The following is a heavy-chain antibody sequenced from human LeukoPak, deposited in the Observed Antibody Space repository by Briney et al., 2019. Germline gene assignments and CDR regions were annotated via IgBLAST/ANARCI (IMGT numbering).Heavy chain of an antibody. D-gene: IGHD3-16*01. CDR3: AREGGEGITFGSH. J-gene: IGHJ4*02. CDR1: GYTFTSYY. CDR2: INPSDGST. V-gene: IGHV1-46*01. Sequence: GASVTVSCTASGYTFTSYYMHWVRQAPGQGLEWMGIINPSDGSTSYAQKFQGRVTMTRDTSISTAYMELSRLRSDATAVYYCAREGGEGITFGSHWGQGTLVTVSS.